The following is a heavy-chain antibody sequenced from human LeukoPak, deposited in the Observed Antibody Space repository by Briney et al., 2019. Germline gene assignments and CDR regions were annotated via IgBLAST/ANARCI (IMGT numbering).Heavy chain of an antibody. CDR2: INSYNGKT. CDR1: GYTFSSYG. CDR3: ARGGYSYGYSATNFDY. D-gene: IGHD5-18*01. J-gene: IGHJ4*02. Sequence: ASVKVSCKASGYTFSSYGITWVRQAPGQGLEWMGWINSYNGKTNYTQNLQGRVTMTTDTSTSTAYMELRSLRSDDTAVYYCARGGYSYGYSATNFDYWGQGTLVTVSS. V-gene: IGHV1-18*01.